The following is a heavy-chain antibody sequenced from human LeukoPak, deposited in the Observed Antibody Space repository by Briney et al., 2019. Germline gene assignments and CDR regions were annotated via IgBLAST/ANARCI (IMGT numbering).Heavy chain of an antibody. CDR3: ARRYGSYRAFDI. V-gene: IGHV3-7*04. CDR2: IKQDGSDK. J-gene: IGHJ3*02. CDR1: GVTLSSVW. D-gene: IGHD1-26*01. Sequence: PRRCLCPSCALSGVTLSSVWMSWVRQAARPEREWVGNIKQDGSDKYYLDSVKGRFTISRDNAKNSLYRQMDSLRAEDRAVYYCARRYGSYRAFDIWGQGTMVTVSS.